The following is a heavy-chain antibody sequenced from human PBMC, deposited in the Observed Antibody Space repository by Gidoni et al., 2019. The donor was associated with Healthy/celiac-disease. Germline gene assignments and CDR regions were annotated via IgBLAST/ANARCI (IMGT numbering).Heavy chain of an antibody. V-gene: IGHV3-23*01. D-gene: IGHD2-15*01. CDR1: GFTLSSYA. Sequence: EVQLLESGGGLVQPGGSLRLPCAASGFTLSSYAMSWVRQAPGKGLEWVSAISGSGGSTYYADSVKGRFTISRDNSKNTLYLQMNSLRAEDTAVYYCAKSQLLLQGVFDYWGQGTLVTVSS. CDR2: ISGSGGST. CDR3: AKSQLLLQGVFDY. J-gene: IGHJ4*02.